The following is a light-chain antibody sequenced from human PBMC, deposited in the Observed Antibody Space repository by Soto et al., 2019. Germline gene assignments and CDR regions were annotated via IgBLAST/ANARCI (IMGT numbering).Light chain of an antibody. V-gene: IGLV2-23*01. CDR3: CSYAGSFTHVI. J-gene: IGLJ2*01. Sequence: HSALTQPASVSGSPGQSITISCTGTNNNFASYNLVSWYQHHPGKAPKLIIYEGTLRPSGVSDRFSGSKSGNTASLTISGLQAEDEAHYYCCSYAGSFTHVIFGGGTKLTVL. CDR2: EGT. CDR1: NNNFASYNL.